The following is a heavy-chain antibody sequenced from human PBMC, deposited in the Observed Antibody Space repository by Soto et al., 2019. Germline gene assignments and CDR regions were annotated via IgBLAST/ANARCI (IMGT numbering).Heavy chain of an antibody. V-gene: IGHV1-18*01. Sequence: QVQLVQSGAEVKKPGASVTVSCKTSGYTFSNYGINWVRQAPGQGLEWMGWISGYNGNTNYAQTVQGRGTMTNDTSPGTVYMEVRSLKSDDTAIYYCSRFIMVGGWFDPNYFHGMDVWGQGTTVTVSS. D-gene: IGHD6-19*01. CDR2: ISGYNGNT. J-gene: IGHJ6*02. CDR3: SRFIMVGGWFDPNYFHGMDV. CDR1: GYTFSNYG.